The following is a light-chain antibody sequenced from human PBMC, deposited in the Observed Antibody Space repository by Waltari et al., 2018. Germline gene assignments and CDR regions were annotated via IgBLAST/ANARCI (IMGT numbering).Light chain of an antibody. CDR2: KAS. Sequence: DIQMTQSPSTLSASVGDRVTITCRASQSISNLLAWYQQKPGQAPKYLISKASNLESGVPSGCGGSGSGKECTLTISRLQPDDFASYYCQQYNGRFGQGTKVEMK. V-gene: IGKV1-5*03. J-gene: IGKJ1*01. CDR3: QQYNGR. CDR1: QSISNL.